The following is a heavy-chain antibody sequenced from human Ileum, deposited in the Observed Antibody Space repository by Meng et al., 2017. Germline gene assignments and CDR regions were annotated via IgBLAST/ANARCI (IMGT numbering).Heavy chain of an antibody. D-gene: IGHD7-27*01. Sequence: QGPLVQSGAEVKKPGASVKVSCKASGYTFTAYNIEWVRQAPGQGLEWLGWINPETGSTNYAQKFKGRVTVTRDTSTTTAYMELSGLTSDDTAVYYCARDIIGDLTVYCDYWGQGTLVTVSS. CDR2: INPETGST. CDR3: ARDIIGDLTVYCDY. V-gene: IGHV1-2*02. CDR1: GYTFTAYN. J-gene: IGHJ4*02.